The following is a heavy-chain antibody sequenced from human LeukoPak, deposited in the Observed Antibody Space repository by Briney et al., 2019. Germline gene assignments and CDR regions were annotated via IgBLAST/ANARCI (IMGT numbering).Heavy chain of an antibody. J-gene: IGHJ4*02. V-gene: IGHV3-23*01. CDR3: ASPRLRNFGDYDGL. CDR2: ISGGGGST. D-gene: IGHD4-17*01. Sequence: PGGSLRLSCAASGIMFSNYAMNWVRQAPGKGLEWVSGISGGGGSTYYADSVKGRFTISRDNSKNTLYLQMNSLRADDTATYYCASPRLRNFGDYDGLWGQGTLVTVSS. CDR1: GIMFSNYA.